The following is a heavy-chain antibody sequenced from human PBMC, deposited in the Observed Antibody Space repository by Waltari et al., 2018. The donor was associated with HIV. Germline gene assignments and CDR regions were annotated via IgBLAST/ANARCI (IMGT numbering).Heavy chain of an antibody. Sequence: EVQLVESGGKLVQSGGPLSLRCLAFGFTFRDTCRNWVRTGTGKGLEWVAYISATGTTIVDANSVKGRFTVSRDNVETSLYLDMSSLRAEDTGDYYCARCETVVTPFINKYLGLDVWGPGTTVTVSS. V-gene: IGHV3-48*01. D-gene: IGHD2-15*01. CDR2: ISATGTTI. CDR1: GFTFRDTC. CDR3: ARCETVVTPFINKYLGLDV. J-gene: IGHJ6*02.